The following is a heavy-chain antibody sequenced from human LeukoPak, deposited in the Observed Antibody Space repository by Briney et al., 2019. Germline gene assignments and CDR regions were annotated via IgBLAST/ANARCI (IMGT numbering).Heavy chain of an antibody. V-gene: IGHV3-48*04. Sequence: PGGSLRLSCAASGFTFSSYSMNWVRQAPGKGLEWVSYISSSSSTIYYADSVKGRFTISRGNAKNSLYLQMNSLRAEDTAVYYCARDRGQTRSCYDYWGQGTLVTVSS. CDR2: ISSSSSTI. D-gene: IGHD2-15*01. J-gene: IGHJ4*02. CDR1: GFTFSSYS. CDR3: ARDRGQTRSCYDY.